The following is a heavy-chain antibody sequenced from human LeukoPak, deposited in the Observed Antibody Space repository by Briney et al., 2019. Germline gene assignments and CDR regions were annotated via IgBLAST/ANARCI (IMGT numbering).Heavy chain of an antibody. Sequence: SETLSLTCTVSGGSISSYYWSWIRQPPGKGLERIGYIYYSGSTNYNPSLKSRVTISVETSKNEFSLKLRSVTAADTAVYYCARVTGYRIEHYFDYWGQGTLVTVSS. J-gene: IGHJ4*02. CDR1: GGSISSYY. D-gene: IGHD6-13*01. CDR3: ARVTGYRIEHYFDY. CDR2: IYYSGST. V-gene: IGHV4-59*01.